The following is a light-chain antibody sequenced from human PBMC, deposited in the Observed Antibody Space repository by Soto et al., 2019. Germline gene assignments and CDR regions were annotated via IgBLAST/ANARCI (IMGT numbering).Light chain of an antibody. J-gene: IGKJ1*01. CDR3: QQYGDLPPT. V-gene: IGKV1-5*01. CDR2: DAS. Sequence: GDRVTITCRASQSISSWLAWYQQKPGKAPKLLIYDASSLESGVPSRFSGSGSGTDFTLTISRLEPEDFVVYHCQQYGDLPPTFGQGTKVDIK. CDR1: QSISSW.